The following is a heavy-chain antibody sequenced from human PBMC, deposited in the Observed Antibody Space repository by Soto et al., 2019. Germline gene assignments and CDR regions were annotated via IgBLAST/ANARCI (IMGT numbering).Heavy chain of an antibody. CDR1: GGSFSGYY. J-gene: IGHJ6*04. V-gene: IGHV4-34*01. D-gene: IGHD3-3*01. CDR2: INHSGST. CDR3: AREESYYDFWSGYPAV. Sequence: SETLSLTCAVHGGSFSGYYWSWIRQPPGKGLEWIGEINHSGSTNYNPSLKSRVTISVDTSKNQFSLKLSSVTAADTAVYYCAREESYYDFWSGYPAVWGKGTTVTVSS.